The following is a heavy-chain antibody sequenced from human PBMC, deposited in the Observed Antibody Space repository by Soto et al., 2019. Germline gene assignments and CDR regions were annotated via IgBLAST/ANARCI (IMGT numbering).Heavy chain of an antibody. J-gene: IGHJ5*02. CDR1: GGSISSSNW. CDR2: IYHSGST. V-gene: IGHV4-4*02. Sequence: PSETLSLTCAVSGGSISSSNWWSWVRQPPGKGLEWIGEIYHSGSTNYNPSLKSRVTISVDKSKNQFSLKLSSVTAADTAVYYCARETYGDYVGYFDPSGQGIQVTVSS. D-gene: IGHD4-17*01. CDR3: ARETYGDYVGYFDP.